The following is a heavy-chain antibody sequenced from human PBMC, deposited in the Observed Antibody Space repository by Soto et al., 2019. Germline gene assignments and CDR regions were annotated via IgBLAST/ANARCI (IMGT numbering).Heavy chain of an antibody. CDR1: GGTFSSYA. CDR2: IIPIFGTA. D-gene: IGHD3-22*01. Sequence: QVQLVQSGAEVKKPGSSVKVSCKASGGTFSSYAISWVRQAPGQGLEWMGGIIPIFGTANYAQKFQGRVTITADETTSTAYMELSSLRSEDTAVYYCASGEAGNMIVVANYYYYGMDVWGQGTTVTVSS. J-gene: IGHJ6*02. V-gene: IGHV1-69*01. CDR3: ASGEAGNMIVVANYYYYGMDV.